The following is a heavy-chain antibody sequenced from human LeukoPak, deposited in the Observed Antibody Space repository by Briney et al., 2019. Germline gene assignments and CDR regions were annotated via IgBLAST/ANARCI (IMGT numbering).Heavy chain of an antibody. D-gene: IGHD1-20*01. CDR2: ISGSGSNT. CDR3: AKDVKYNWNYIDY. Sequence: PGGSLRLSCAASGFTFYSYAMTWVRQAPGKGLEWVSSISGSGSNTYYADSVKGRFTISRDNSKNTLYLQMNSLRAEDTALYYCAKDVKYNWNYIDYWGQGALVTVSS. CDR1: GFTFYSYA. J-gene: IGHJ4*02. V-gene: IGHV3-23*01.